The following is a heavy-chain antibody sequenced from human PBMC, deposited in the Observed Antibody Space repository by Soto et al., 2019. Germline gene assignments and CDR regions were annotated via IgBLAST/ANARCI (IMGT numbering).Heavy chain of an antibody. J-gene: IGHJ4*02. D-gene: IGHD6-6*01. CDR1: GFTFSSYS. V-gene: IGHV3-21*01. CDR2: ISSSSSYI. CDR3: ARVGGQLVPGFDY. Sequence: ESGGGLVKPGGSLRLSCAASGFTFSSYSMNWVRRAPGKGLEWVSSISSSSSYIYYADSVKGRFTISRDNAKNSLYLQMNSLRAEDTAVYYCARVGGQLVPGFDYWGQGTLVTVSS.